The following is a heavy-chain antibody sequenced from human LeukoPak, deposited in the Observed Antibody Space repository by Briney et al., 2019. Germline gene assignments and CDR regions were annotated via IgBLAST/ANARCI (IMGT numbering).Heavy chain of an antibody. CDR2: IYYSGST. J-gene: IGHJ5*02. CDR3: ARVCIAAAVMGGGDNWFDP. V-gene: IGHV4-39*07. CDR1: GGSISGSSYY. Sequence: NPSETLSLTCTVSGGSISGSSYYWGWIRQPPGKGLEWIGSIYYSGSTYYNPSLKSRVTISVDTSKNQFSLKLSSVTAADTAVYYCARVCIAAAVMGGGDNWFDPWGQGTLVTVSS. D-gene: IGHD6-13*01.